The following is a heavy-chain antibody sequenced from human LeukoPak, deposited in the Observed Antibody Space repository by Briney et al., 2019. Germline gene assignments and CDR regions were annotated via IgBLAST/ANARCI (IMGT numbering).Heavy chain of an antibody. Sequence: SETLSLTCTVSGGSISSYYWSWIRQPPGKGLEWIGYISYSGSTNSNPSLKSRVTISLETSKNQFSLKLSSVTAADTAVYYCAGHHPRNTVDFWGQGTLVTVSS. J-gene: IGHJ4*02. D-gene: IGHD2/OR15-2a*01. CDR1: GGSISSYY. V-gene: IGHV4-59*08. CDR3: AGHHPRNTVDF. CDR2: ISYSGST.